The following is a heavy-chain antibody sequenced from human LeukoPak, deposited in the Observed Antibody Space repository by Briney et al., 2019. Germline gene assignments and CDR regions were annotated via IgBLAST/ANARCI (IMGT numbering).Heavy chain of an antibody. CDR2: MWDDGTNE. J-gene: IGHJ4*02. CDR1: GFNFGIYG. CDR3: ARDGAAAGHAFDY. V-gene: IGHV3-33*01. Sequence: GRSLRLSCTASGFNFGIYGMHWVRQPPGKGLEWVAVMWDDGTNEYYVESVKGRFTISRDNGKRTLYLQMNSLRVEDTAVYYCARDGAAAGHAFDYWGQGTLVTVSS.